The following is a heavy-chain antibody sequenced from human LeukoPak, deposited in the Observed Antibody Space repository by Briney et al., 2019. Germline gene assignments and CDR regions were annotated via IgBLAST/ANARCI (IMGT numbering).Heavy chain of an antibody. CDR2: TSGSGGST. V-gene: IGHV3-23*01. J-gene: IGHJ5*02. CDR1: GFTFSSYA. Sequence: PGGSLRLSCAASGFTFSSYAMSWVRQAPGKGLEWVSATSGSGGSTYYADSVKGRFTISRDNSKNTLYLQMNSLRAEDTAVYYCAKDLWAAAGTVNWFDPWGQGTLVTVST. D-gene: IGHD6-13*01. CDR3: AKDLWAAAGTVNWFDP.